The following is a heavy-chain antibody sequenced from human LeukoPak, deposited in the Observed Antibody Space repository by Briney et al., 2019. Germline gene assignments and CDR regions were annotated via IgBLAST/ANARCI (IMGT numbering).Heavy chain of an antibody. D-gene: IGHD6-19*01. CDR1: GDSVSTNSGA. V-gene: IGHV6-1*01. J-gene: IGHJ4*02. Sequence: SQTLSLTCAISGDSVSTNSGAWNWIRQSPSRGLEWLGRTYYRSKWYNDYAVSVKSRITINPDTSKNQFSLQLNSVSPEDTAVYYCARGVTVVGYCFDYWGQGTLVTVSS. CDR2: TYYRSKWYN. CDR3: ARGVTVVGYCFDY.